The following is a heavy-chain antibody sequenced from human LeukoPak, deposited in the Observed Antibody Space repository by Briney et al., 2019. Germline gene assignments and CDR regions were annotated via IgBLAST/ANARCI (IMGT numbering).Heavy chain of an antibody. D-gene: IGHD2-15*01. CDR3: ARDRRNVVVVAATARYYYYGMDV. J-gene: IGHJ6*02. Sequence: PSETLSLTCTVSGGSISSYYWSWIRQPAGKGLEWIGRIYTSGSTNYNPSLKSRVTMSVDTSKNQFSLKLSSVTAADTAVYYCARDRRNVVVVAATARYYYYGMDVWGQGTTVTVSS. V-gene: IGHV4-4*07. CDR1: GGSISSYY. CDR2: IYTSGST.